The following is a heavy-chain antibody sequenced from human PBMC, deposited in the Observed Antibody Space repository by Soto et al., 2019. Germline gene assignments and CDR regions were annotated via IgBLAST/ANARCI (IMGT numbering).Heavy chain of an antibody. V-gene: IGHV1-2*04. CDR1: GYTFTGYY. CDR3: ARSQAEWELLRTDAFDI. Sequence: GASVKVSCKASGYTFTGYYMHWVRQAPGQGLEWMGWINPNSGGTNYAQKFQGWVTMTRDTSISTAYMELSRLRSDDTAVYYCARSQAEWELLRTDAFDIWGQGTMVIVS. D-gene: IGHD1-26*01. CDR2: INPNSGGT. J-gene: IGHJ3*02.